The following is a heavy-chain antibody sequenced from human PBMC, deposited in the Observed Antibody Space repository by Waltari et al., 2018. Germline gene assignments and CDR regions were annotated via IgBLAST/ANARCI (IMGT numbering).Heavy chain of an antibody. CDR3: TATSGIPVGNPSYYYAMDV. V-gene: IGHV3-15*01. Sequence: EAQLVESGGGLVKPGGSLRLSCAGSGFSFSDACLSWVRQAQGKGLEWVGRIKSKTDGGTTDYATPVKGRISMSRDDSNNSVYLEMIRLKTEDSAIYYCTATSGIPVGNPSYYYAMDVWGQGTTVTVSS. CDR1: GFSFSDAC. CDR2: IKSKTDGGTT. J-gene: IGHJ6*02. D-gene: IGHD6-13*01.